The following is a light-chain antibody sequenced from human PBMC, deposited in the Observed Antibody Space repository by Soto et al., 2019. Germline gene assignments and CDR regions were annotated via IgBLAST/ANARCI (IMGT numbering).Light chain of an antibody. CDR2: GAS. CDR1: QTVTTTH. Sequence: ELVLTQSPGTLSLSPGERATLSCRASQTVTTTHLAWYQQKPGQAPRLLIYGASTRATGIPDRFSGGGSGTDFTLTISRLEPEDCAVYYCQQYGNSLWTFGQGTKV. J-gene: IGKJ1*01. CDR3: QQYGNSLWT. V-gene: IGKV3-20*01.